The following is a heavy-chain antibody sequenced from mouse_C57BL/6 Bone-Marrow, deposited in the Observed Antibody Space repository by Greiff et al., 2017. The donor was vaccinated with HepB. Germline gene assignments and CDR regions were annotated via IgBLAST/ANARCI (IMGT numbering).Heavy chain of an antibody. CDR3: AREGDYPSFAY. Sequence: VQLQQSGPGLVKPSQSLSLTCSVTGYSITSGYYWNWIRQFPGNKLEWMGYISYDGSNNYNPSLKNRISITRDTSKNQFFLTLNSVTTEDTATYYCAREGDYPSFAYWGQGALVTVSA. CDR1: GYSITSGYY. CDR2: ISYDGSN. V-gene: IGHV3-6*01. J-gene: IGHJ3*01. D-gene: IGHD2-4*01.